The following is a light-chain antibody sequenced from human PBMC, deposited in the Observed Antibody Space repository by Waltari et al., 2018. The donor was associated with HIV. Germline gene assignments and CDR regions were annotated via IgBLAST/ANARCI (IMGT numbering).Light chain of an antibody. CDR1: HPVNSW. Sequence: DIQMTQFPSFVSASVGDRVTITCRASHPVNSWLTWYQQKPGKAPELLIYATSSLQSGVPSRFSGSGSGTNFTLTINSLQTEDFATYFCQQANSFPWTFGHGTKVELK. CDR2: ATS. J-gene: IGKJ1*01. CDR3: QQANSFPWT. V-gene: IGKV1-12*01.